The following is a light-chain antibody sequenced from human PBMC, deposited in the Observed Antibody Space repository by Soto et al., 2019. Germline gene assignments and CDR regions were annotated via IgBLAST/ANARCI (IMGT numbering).Light chain of an antibody. V-gene: IGKV3-20*01. CDR2: GAS. J-gene: IGKJ5*01. CDR1: QTFSSTY. CDR3: QQYGSSPIT. Sequence: EMGLPNSPATLPFFAGEKPTLSSRASQTFSSTYLGWYQQKPGQPPRLLIYGASGRATGIPDRFSGSGSGTDFTLTISRLEPEDFAVYYCQQYGSSPITFGKGTRLEIK.